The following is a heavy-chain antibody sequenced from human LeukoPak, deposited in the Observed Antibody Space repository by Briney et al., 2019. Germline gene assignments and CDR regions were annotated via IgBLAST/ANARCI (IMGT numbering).Heavy chain of an antibody. J-gene: IGHJ3*02. D-gene: IGHD1-14*01. CDR1: AYIFSSYW. V-gene: IGHV5-51*01. CDR3: ARETSRTFDI. Sequence: GESLQISSKGSAYIFSSYWIGWVGRMPGKGLVWMGIVYAGDTDTIYSPYFQGQVTMSADKSISTAYLQGSSLKASDTAMYYCARETSRTFDIWGQGTMVTVSS. CDR2: VYAGDTDT.